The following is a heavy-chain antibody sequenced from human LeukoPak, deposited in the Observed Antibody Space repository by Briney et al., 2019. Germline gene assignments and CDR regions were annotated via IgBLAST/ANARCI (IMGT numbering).Heavy chain of an antibody. Sequence: ASVKVSCKASGYTFTSYGISWVRQAPGQRLEWMGWISAYNGNTNYAQKLQGRVTMTTDTSTSTAYMELRSLRSDDTAVYYCARAQYFDWVSGLDYWGQGTLVAVSS. D-gene: IGHD3-9*01. CDR1: GYTFTSYG. V-gene: IGHV1-18*01. CDR2: ISAYNGNT. CDR3: ARAQYFDWVSGLDY. J-gene: IGHJ4*02.